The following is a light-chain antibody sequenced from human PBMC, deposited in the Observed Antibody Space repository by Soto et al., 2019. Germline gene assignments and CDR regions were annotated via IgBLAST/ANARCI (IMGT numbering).Light chain of an antibody. CDR1: SSDVGVYNY. Sequence: QSVLTQPRSVSGSPGQSVTISCTGTSSDVGVYNYVSWYQQYPGKAPKIMIYDVSKRPSGVPDRFSGSNSGNTASLTISGLQAEDEADYYCCSYAGSATYVFGSGTKVTVL. CDR2: DVS. J-gene: IGLJ1*01. CDR3: CSYAGSATYV. V-gene: IGLV2-11*01.